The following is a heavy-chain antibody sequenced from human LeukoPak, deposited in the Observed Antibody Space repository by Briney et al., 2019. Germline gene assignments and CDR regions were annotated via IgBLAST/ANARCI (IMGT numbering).Heavy chain of an antibody. J-gene: IGHJ4*02. D-gene: IGHD3-22*01. Sequence: GGSLRLSCAASGLTFSRYWMHWVRQAPGKGLVWVSRIKSDGTTTTYADSVEGRFTISRDNAKNTLYLQMNSVRAEDTAVYYCARGYYYDSSGPNIPFDYWGQGTLVAVSS. CDR1: GLTFSRYW. CDR3: ARGYYYDSSGPNIPFDY. CDR2: IKSDGTTT. V-gene: IGHV3-74*01.